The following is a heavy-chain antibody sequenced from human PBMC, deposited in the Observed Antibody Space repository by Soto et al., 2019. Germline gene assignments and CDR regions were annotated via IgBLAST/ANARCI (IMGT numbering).Heavy chain of an antibody. CDR2: IDPSDSQT. CDR3: ARQIYDSDTGPNFQYYFDS. Sequence: GESLKISCKGSGYSFAGYWITWVRQKPGKGLEWMGRIDPSDSQTYYSPSFRGHVTISVTKSITTVFLQWSSLRASATAMYYCARQIYDSDTGPNFQYYFDSWGQGTPVTVSS. J-gene: IGHJ4*02. V-gene: IGHV5-10-1*01. CDR1: GYSFAGYW. D-gene: IGHD3-22*01.